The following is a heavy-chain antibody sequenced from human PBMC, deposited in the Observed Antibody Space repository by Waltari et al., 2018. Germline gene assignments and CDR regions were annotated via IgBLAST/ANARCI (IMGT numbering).Heavy chain of an antibody. J-gene: IGHJ5*02. V-gene: IGHV3-74*01. CDR1: EFTFSGYW. CDR3: ASQNGGNSWWLDP. D-gene: IGHD2-21*02. CDR2: NNKDESST. Sequence: EVQLVESGGGLVQPGGSLRLSCAASEFTFSGYWMHWVRQAPGKGLVGVSRNNKDESSTSYADSVKGRFTISRDNAKNTLYLQMNSLRAEDTAVYYCASQNGGNSWWLDPWGQGTLVTVSS.